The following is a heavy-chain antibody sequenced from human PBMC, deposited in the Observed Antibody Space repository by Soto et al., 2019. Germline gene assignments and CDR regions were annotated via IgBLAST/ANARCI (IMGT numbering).Heavy chain of an antibody. V-gene: IGHV1-18*01. CDR1: GYTFTSYG. CDR3: ARGAVVVPAANRLYYYYGMDD. J-gene: IGHJ6*02. D-gene: IGHD2-2*01. Sequence: ASVKVSCKASGYTFTSYGISWVRQAPGQGLEWMGWIIAYNGNTNYAQKIQGRVTMTADASTSTAYMELSSLRSEDTAVYYCARGAVVVPAANRLYYYYGMDDWGQGTTVTVSS. CDR2: IIAYNGNT.